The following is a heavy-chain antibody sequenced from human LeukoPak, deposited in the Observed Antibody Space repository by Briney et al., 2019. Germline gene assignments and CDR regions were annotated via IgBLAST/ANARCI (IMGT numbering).Heavy chain of an antibody. V-gene: IGHV4-30-4*01. Sequence: PSETLSLTCTVSGGSISSGDYYWSWIRQPPGKGLEWIGYIYYSGSTYYNPSLKSRVTISVDTSKNQFSLKLSSVTAADTAVYYCARGNRRDGYNFDYWGQGTLVTVSS. CDR1: GGSISSGDYY. CDR3: ARGNRRDGYNFDY. J-gene: IGHJ4*02. D-gene: IGHD5-12*01. CDR2: IYYSGST.